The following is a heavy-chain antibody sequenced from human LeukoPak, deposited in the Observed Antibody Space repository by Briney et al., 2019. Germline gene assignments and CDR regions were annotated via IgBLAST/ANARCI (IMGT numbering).Heavy chain of an antibody. CDR2: IYYSGST. CDR1: GGSISSYY. CDR3: ARILVGLGNYYMDV. Sequence: SETLSLTCTVSGGSISSYYWSWIRQPPGKGLEWIGYIYYSGSTNYNPSLKSRVTISVDTSKNQFSLKLSSVTALDTAVYYCARILVGLGNYYMDVWGKGTTVTISS. J-gene: IGHJ6*03. D-gene: IGHD6-19*01. V-gene: IGHV4-59*12.